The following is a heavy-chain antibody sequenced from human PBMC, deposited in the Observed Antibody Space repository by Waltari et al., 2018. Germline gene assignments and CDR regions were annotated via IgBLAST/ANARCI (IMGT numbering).Heavy chain of an antibody. CDR1: GFTFSTYS. Sequence: EVQLVESGGGLVKPGGSLRLSCVPSGFTFSTYSMNWVRQAPGKGLEWVSSITSSSNYVYYADSVKGRFTISRENAKTSLYLQMNSLRAEDTAVYYCARDRVEYSSSGADYWGQGTLVTVSS. V-gene: IGHV3-21*06. CDR3: ARDRVEYSSSGADY. CDR2: ITSSSNYV. J-gene: IGHJ4*02. D-gene: IGHD6-6*01.